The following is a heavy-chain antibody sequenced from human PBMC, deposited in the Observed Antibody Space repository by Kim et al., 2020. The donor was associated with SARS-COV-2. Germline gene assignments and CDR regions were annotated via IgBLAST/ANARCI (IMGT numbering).Heavy chain of an antibody. CDR1: GGSFSGYY. Sequence: SETLSLTCAVYGGSFSGYYWSWIRQPPGKGLEWIGEINHSGSTKYNPSLKSRVTISVDTSKNQFSLKLSSVTAADTAVYYCARGGIAAAGTEDFQHWGQGTLVTVSS. V-gene: IGHV4-34*01. CDR3: ARGGIAAAGTEDFQH. J-gene: IGHJ1*01. CDR2: INHSGST. D-gene: IGHD6-13*01.